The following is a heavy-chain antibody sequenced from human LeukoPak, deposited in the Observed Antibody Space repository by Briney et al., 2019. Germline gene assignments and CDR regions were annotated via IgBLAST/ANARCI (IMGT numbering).Heavy chain of an antibody. V-gene: IGHV3-30*18. Sequence: GGSLRLSCAASGFTFSSYGMHWVRQAPGKGLEWVAVISYDGSNKYYADSVKGRFTISRDNSKNTLYLQMNSLRPEDTAVYYCAKPVMVRGTIPEFDYWGQGTLVTVSS. CDR2: ISYDGSNK. J-gene: IGHJ4*02. D-gene: IGHD3-10*01. CDR3: AKPVMVRGTIPEFDY. CDR1: GFTFSSYG.